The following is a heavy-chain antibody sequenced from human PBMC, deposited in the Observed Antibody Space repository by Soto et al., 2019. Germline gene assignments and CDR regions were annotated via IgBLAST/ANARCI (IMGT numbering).Heavy chain of an antibody. CDR1: GFTFSSYS. J-gene: IGHJ4*02. D-gene: IGHD6-13*01. CDR3: ARAGQQRVVFLMS. Sequence: EVQLVESGGGLVKPGGSLRLSCAASGFTFSSYSMNWVRQAPGKGLEWVSSISSSSYIYYADSVKGRFTISRDNAKNSLYLRMNSLSAEDTAVYYCARAGQQRVVFLMSWGQGTLVTVSS. CDR2: ISSSSYI. V-gene: IGHV3-21*01.